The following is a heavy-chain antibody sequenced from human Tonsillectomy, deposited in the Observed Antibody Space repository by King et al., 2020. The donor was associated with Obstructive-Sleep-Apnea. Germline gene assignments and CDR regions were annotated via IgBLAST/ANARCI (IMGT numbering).Heavy chain of an antibody. CDR3: AREGGGGVDY. Sequence: VQLQESGPGLVKPSETLSLTCTVSGGSITSHHWSWIRQPPGKGLEGIGYIHYSGGADYSPSLKSRVSMSADTSKNHLALKLTSVTVADTAVYYCAREGGGGVDYWGQGILVTVSS. CDR1: GGSITSHH. CDR2: IHYSGGA. J-gene: IGHJ4*02. D-gene: IGHD3-16*01. V-gene: IGHV4-59*11.